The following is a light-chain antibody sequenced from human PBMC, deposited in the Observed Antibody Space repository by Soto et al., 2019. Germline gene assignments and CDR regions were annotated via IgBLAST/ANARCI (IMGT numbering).Light chain of an antibody. CDR1: HSILKRAIKKNS. CDR2: WAS. V-gene: IGKV4-1*01. CDR3: QQYYSSSLT. Sequence: DIVMTQSPDSLAVSLGERATIKCSSTHSILKRAIKKNSLAWYQQKPGQPPRLLIYWASTRDSGVPDRFSGSGSGTDFTLTITRLQAEDVAVYYCQQYYSSSLTFGGGTKVDIK. J-gene: IGKJ4*01.